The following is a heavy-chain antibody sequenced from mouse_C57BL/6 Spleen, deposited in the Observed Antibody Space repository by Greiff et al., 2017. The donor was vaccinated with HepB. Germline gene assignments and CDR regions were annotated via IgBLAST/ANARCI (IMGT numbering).Heavy chain of an antibody. J-gene: IGHJ3*01. CDR3: TIGDRYYGFAY. V-gene: IGHV14-4*01. CDR1: GFNIKDDY. D-gene: IGHD2-3*01. Sequence: VQLQQSGAELVRPGASVKLSCTASGFNIKDDYMHWVKQRPEQGLEWIGWIDPENGDTEYASKFQGKATITADTSSNTAYLQLSSLTSEDTAVYYCTIGDRYYGFAYWGQGTLVTVSA. CDR2: IDPENGDT.